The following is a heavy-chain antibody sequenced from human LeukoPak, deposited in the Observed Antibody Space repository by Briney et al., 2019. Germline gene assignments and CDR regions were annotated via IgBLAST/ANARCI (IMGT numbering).Heavy chain of an antibody. CDR3: ARDLGLYWYFDL. CDR2: IYSGGST. CDR1: GFTVSSYY. J-gene: IGHJ2*01. D-gene: IGHD7-27*01. Sequence: GGSLRLSCAASGFTVSSYYMSWVRQVPGKGLEWLSVIYSGGSTYYADSVKGRFTISRDNSKNTLYLQMNSLRAEDTAVYYCARDLGLYWYFDLWGRGTLVNVSS. V-gene: IGHV3-66*01.